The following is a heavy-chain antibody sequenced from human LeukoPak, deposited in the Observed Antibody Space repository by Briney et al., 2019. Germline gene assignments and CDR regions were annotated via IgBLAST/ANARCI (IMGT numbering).Heavy chain of an antibody. D-gene: IGHD3-16*01. CDR1: GFSFSNYG. Sequence: PGGSLRLSCAASGFSFSNYGMHWLRQLPGKGLEWVAVIWYDGGKTYYGDSVKGRFTISRDNSKNTLYLQMNSLRADDTAIYYCARDLGERVRYYFDSWGQGTLVTVSS. J-gene: IGHJ4*02. CDR2: IWYDGGKT. V-gene: IGHV3-33*01. CDR3: ARDLGERVRYYFDS.